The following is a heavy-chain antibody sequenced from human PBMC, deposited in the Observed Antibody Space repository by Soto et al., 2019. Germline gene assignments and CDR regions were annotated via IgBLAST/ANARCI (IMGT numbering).Heavy chain of an antibody. D-gene: IGHD3-22*01. CDR1: GGSFSGYY. V-gene: IGHV4-34*01. CDR2: INHSGST. J-gene: IGHJ4*02. CDR3: ARTYYYDSSGYYYAYFDY. Sequence: SETLSLTCAVYGGSFSGYYWSWIRQPPGKGLEWIGEINHSGSTNYNPSLKSRVTISVDTSKNQFSLKLRSVTAADTAVYYCARTYYYDSSGYYYAYFDYWGQGTLVTVSS.